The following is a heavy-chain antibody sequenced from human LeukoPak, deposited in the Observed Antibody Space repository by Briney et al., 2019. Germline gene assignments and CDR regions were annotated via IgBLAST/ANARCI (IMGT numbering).Heavy chain of an antibody. Sequence: ASVKVSCKASGGTFSSYAISWVRQAPGQGLEWMGGIIPIFGTANYAQKFQGRVTITADESTSTAYMELSSLRSEDTAVYYCARDRVIVVVPAAKRANWFDPWGQGTLVTVSS. CDR1: GGTFSSYA. V-gene: IGHV1-69*13. D-gene: IGHD2-2*01. J-gene: IGHJ5*02. CDR2: IIPIFGTA. CDR3: ARDRVIVVVPAAKRANWFDP.